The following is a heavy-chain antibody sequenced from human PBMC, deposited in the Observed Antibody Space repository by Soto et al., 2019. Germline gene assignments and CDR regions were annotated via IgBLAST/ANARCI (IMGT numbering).Heavy chain of an antibody. J-gene: IGHJ6*02. CDR1: GDTFTSYG. Sequence: ASVKVSCTASGDTFTSYGISWVRQAPGQGLEWMGWISAYNGNTNYAQKLQGRVTMTTDTSTSTAYMELRSLRSDDTAVYYCARDTPLYYGMDVWGQGTTVTVSS. D-gene: IGHD2-15*01. CDR2: ISAYNGNT. V-gene: IGHV1-18*01. CDR3: ARDTPLYYGMDV.